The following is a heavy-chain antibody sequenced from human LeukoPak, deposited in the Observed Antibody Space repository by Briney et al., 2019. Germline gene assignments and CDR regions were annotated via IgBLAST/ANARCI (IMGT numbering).Heavy chain of an antibody. D-gene: IGHD1-26*01. J-gene: IGHJ3*02. CDR1: GYTFTGYY. CDR2: INPNSGGT. CDR3: ARSRITVGATPDDAFDI. Sequence: ASVTVSCTASGYTFTGYYMHWVRQAPGQGLEWMGWINPNSGGTNYAQKFQGRVTMTRDTSISTAYMELSRLRSDDTAVYYCARSRITVGATPDDAFDIWGQGTMVTVSS. V-gene: IGHV1-2*02.